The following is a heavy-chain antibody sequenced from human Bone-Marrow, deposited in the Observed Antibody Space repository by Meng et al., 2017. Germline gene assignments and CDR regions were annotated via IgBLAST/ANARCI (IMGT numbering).Heavy chain of an antibody. CDR2: IYYSGST. J-gene: IGHJ3*02. CDR1: GGSISSSSYY. Sequence: GSLRLSCTVSGGSISSSSYYWGWIRQPPGKGLEWIGSIYYSGSTYYNPSLKSRVTISVDTSKNQFSLKLSSVTAADTAVYYCTTDPPYSGSSDAFDIWGQGTMVTVSS. CDR3: TTDPPYSGSSDAFDI. D-gene: IGHD1-26*01. V-gene: IGHV4-39*07.